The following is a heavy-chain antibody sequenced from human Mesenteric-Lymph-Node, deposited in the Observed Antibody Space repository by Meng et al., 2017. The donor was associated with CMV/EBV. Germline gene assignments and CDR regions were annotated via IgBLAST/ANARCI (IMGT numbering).Heavy chain of an antibody. CDR2: INPNTGNP. Sequence: FTSYAMNWVRQAPGQGLEWLGWINPNTGNPTYAQGFTGRFVFSLDTSVSTAYLQISSLKAEDTAVYYCARMGTSVLLWFGENNDWFDPWGQGTLVTVSS. V-gene: IGHV7-4-1*02. CDR3: ARMGTSVLLWFGENNDWFDP. D-gene: IGHD3-10*01. J-gene: IGHJ5*02. CDR1: FTSYA.